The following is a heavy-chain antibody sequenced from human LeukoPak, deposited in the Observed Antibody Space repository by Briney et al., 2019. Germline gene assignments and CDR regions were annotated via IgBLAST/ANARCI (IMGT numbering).Heavy chain of an antibody. Sequence: GGSLRLSCAASGFTFSSYAMSWVRQAPGKGLEWVSVISGSGGNTYYADSVKGRFTISRDNSKNTLYLQLNSLRAEDTAVYYCAKARAGDITAAFNYWGQGTLVTVSS. CDR2: ISGSGGNT. CDR1: GFTFSSYA. D-gene: IGHD6-13*01. V-gene: IGHV3-23*01. J-gene: IGHJ4*02. CDR3: AKARAGDITAAFNY.